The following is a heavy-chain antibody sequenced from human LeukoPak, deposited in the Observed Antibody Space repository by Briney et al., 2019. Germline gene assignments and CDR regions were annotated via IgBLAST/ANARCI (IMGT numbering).Heavy chain of an antibody. J-gene: IGHJ6*02. D-gene: IGHD3-10*01. Sequence: GRSLRLSCAASGFTFSSYAMHWVRQAPGKGLEWVAVISYDGSNKYYADSVKGRFTISRDNSKNTLYLQMNSLRAEDTAVYYCARAGRRDGSVSIYYYYAMDVWGQGTTVSVSS. V-gene: IGHV3-30-3*01. CDR2: ISYDGSNK. CDR1: GFTFSSYA. CDR3: ARAGRRDGSVSIYYYYAMDV.